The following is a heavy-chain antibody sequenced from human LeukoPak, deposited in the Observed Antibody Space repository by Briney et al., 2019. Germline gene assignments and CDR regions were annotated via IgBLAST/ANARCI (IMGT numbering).Heavy chain of an antibody. V-gene: IGHV1-8*01. CDR2: MNPNSGNT. CDR3: ARVSTYYDFWSAPRPLYYFDY. Sequence: GASVKVSCKASGYTFTSYDINWVRQATGQGLEWTGWMNPNSGNTGYAQKFQGRVTMTRNTSISTAYMELSSLRSEDTAVYYCARVSTYYDFWSAPRPLYYFDYWGQGTLVTVSS. D-gene: IGHD3-3*01. CDR1: GYTFTSYD. J-gene: IGHJ4*02.